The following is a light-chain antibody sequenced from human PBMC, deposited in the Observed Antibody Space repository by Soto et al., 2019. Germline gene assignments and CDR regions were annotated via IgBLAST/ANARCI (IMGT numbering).Light chain of an antibody. V-gene: IGKV3-20*01. Sequence: ESVLTQSPGTLSLSPGERATLSCRANQSLRGTYVAWYQQKPVQSPRLLIYGASSRATGIPDRFSGSGSGTDFSLTITRLEPEDFAVYYCQHYGGSWEFGQGTKVDFK. CDR2: GAS. J-gene: IGKJ1*01. CDR1: QSLRGTY. CDR3: QHYGGSWE.